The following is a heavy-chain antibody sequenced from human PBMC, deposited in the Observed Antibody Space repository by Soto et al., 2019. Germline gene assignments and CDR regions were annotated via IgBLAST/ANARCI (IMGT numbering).Heavy chain of an antibody. CDR1: GGTFSSYA. CDR2: IIPIFGTA. Sequence: QVQLVQSGAEVKKPGSSVKVSCKASGGTFSSYAISWVRQAPGQGLEWMGGIIPIFGTANYAQKFQGRVTITADESTSTAYMELSSLRSEDTAVYYCARGADAYYYDSSGYTRPYYYYYGMDVWGQGTTVTVSS. V-gene: IGHV1-69*01. CDR3: ARGADAYYYDSSGYTRPYYYYYGMDV. D-gene: IGHD3-22*01. J-gene: IGHJ6*02.